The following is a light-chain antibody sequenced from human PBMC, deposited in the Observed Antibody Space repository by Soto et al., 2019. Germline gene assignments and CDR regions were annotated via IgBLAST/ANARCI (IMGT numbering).Light chain of an antibody. CDR3: QQYNTYSRT. Sequence: EIVLKQSPATLSLSPGERATLSCRASQSVSTYFAWYQQKPGQAPRLLISGASSSPTGIPDTFSGSGSGTEFPLTISSLQPDDFATYYCQQYNTYSRTSGQGT. CDR1: QSVSTY. CDR2: GAS. V-gene: IGKV3D-15*01. J-gene: IGKJ1*01.